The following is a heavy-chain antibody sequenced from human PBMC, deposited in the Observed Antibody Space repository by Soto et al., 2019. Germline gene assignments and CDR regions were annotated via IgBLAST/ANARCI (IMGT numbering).Heavy chain of an antibody. V-gene: IGHV4-59*01. D-gene: IGHD2-15*01. CDR3: ARDAPDCSSGTCYSAYFDL. CDR1: GASFSSYY. Sequence: QVQLQESGPGLVKPSETLSLTCTVSGASFSSYYWSWIRQPPGKGLEWIGYVYYSGYTNYNPSLRSRVAMSVDTSKNQFSLKLTYVTAADTAVYYCARDAPDCSSGTCYSAYFDLWGQGTLVTVSS. CDR2: VYYSGYT. J-gene: IGHJ4*02.